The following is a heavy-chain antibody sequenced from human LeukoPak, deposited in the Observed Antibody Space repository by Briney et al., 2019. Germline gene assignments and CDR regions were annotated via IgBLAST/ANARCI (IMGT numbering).Heavy chain of an antibody. Sequence: SETLSLTCAVYGGSFSGYYWSWIRQPPGKGLEWIGEINHSGSTNYNPPLKSRVTISVDTSKNQSSLKLSSVTAADTAVYYCARDATYYYDSSGESPFDYWGQGTLVTVSS. CDR2: INHSGST. CDR3: ARDATYYYDSSGESPFDY. J-gene: IGHJ4*02. D-gene: IGHD3-22*01. V-gene: IGHV4-34*01. CDR1: GGSFSGYY.